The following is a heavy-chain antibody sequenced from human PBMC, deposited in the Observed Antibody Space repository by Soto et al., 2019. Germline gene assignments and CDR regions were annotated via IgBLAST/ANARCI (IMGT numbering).Heavy chain of an antibody. D-gene: IGHD6-19*01. V-gene: IGHV4-4*07. CDR1: GASISSYF. Sequence: TSETLSLTCTVSGASISSYFWTRIRQPAGKGLDWIGRISTSGTTNYNPSLKSRVTMSVDTSKNHFSLNLSSVTAADTAVYYCAREAGPDRWFDPWGQGTLVTV. J-gene: IGHJ5*02. CDR2: ISTSGTT. CDR3: AREAGPDRWFDP.